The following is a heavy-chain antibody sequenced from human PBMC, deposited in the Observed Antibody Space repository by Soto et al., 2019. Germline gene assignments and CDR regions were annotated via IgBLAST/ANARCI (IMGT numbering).Heavy chain of an antibody. CDR1: GYSFTSYG. V-gene: IGHV1-18*01. D-gene: IGHD4-4*01. CDR2: ISGYKAKT. CDR3: AGGTTVTTTPTYYYMDV. Sequence: QVQLVQSGAEVKKPGASVKVSCTASGYSFTSYGISWVRQAPGQGLEWMGWISGYKAKTKYAQKFQGRVTMTTDTSTSTAYMDLRSLRSDDTAVYYCAGGTTVTTTPTYYYMDVWGKGTTVTVSS. J-gene: IGHJ6*03.